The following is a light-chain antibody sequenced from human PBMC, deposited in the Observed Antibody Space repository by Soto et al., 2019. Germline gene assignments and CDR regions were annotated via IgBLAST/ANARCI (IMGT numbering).Light chain of an antibody. CDR3: QQYSVWPLT. Sequence: EIVMTQSPATLSVSPGERATLSCRASQSVSSNLAWYQQKPGQTPRLLIYVASTRATGIPARFSGSGSGTEFTITVSSLQSEDLAVYYCQQYSVWPLTFGGGTKVEF. J-gene: IGKJ4*01. CDR2: VAS. CDR1: QSVSSN. V-gene: IGKV3-15*01.